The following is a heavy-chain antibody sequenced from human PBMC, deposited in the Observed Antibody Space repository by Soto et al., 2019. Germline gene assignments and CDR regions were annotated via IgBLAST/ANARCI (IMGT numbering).Heavy chain of an antibody. J-gene: IGHJ6*02. D-gene: IGHD3-9*01. CDR1: GGSIISSNC. V-gene: IGHV4-4*02. Sequence: AETLSLTCAVSGGSIISSNCLILFRHPPGKVLEWSGEIYHSGSTNYNPSLKSRVTISVDKSKNQFSLKLSSVTAADTAVYYCARGGATYYDILTGYYYYYGMDVWGQGTTVTVSS. CDR2: IYHSGST. CDR3: ARGGATYYDILTGYYYYYGMDV.